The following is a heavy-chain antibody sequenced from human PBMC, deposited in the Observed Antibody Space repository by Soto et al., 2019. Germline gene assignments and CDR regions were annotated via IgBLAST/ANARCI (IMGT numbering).Heavy chain of an antibody. CDR3: ARRWGRTFDY. V-gene: IGHV4-34*01. J-gene: IGHJ4*02. CDR2: INHSGST. D-gene: IGHD7-27*01. CDR1: GASISSYY. Sequence: PSETLSLTCTVSGASISSYYWGWIRQPPGKGLEWIGEINHSGSTNYNPSLKSRVTISVDTSKNQFSLKLSSVTAADTAVYYCARRWGRTFDYWGQGTLVTVSS.